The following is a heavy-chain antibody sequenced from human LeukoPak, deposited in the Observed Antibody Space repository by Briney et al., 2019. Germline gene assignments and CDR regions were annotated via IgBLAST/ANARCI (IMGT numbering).Heavy chain of an antibody. CDR1: SGSISSSSYY. V-gene: IGHV4-39*01. CDR2: IYYSGST. CDR3: ARQDDSSSYAFDI. D-gene: IGHD6-13*01. J-gene: IGHJ3*02. Sequence: SETLSLTRTVSSGSISSSSYYWGWIRQPPGKGLEWIGSIYYSGSTYYNPSLKTRVTISVETSKTQFSLKLSSVTAADTAVYYCARQDDSSSYAFDIWGQGTMVTVSS.